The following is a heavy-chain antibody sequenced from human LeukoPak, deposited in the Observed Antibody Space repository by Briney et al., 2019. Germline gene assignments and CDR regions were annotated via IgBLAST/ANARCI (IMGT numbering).Heavy chain of an antibody. CDR1: GFIFSHYW. V-gene: IGHV3-7*01. J-gene: IGHJ4*02. CDR3: ARDQVGPED. CDR2: IKQDGSDK. D-gene: IGHD1-26*01. Sequence: GGSLRLSCAAAGFIFSHYWMSWVRQAPGKGLEWVANIKQDGSDKYYVDSVKGRFTISRDNAKNSLYLQMNSLRAEDTAVYYCARDQVGPEDWGQGTLVTVSS.